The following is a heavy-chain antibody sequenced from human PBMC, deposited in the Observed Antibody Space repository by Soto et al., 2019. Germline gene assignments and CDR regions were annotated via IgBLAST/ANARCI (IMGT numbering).Heavy chain of an antibody. D-gene: IGHD3-10*01. J-gene: IGHJ4*02. CDR1: GFTFSSYA. CDR3: AKDGSGRDHFDY. Sequence: SLRLSCAASGFTFSSYAMSWVRQAPGKGLEWVSAISGSGGSTYYADSVKGRFTISRDNSKNTLYLQMNSLRAEDTAVYYCAKDGSGRDHFDYWGQGTLVTVSS. CDR2: ISGSGGST. V-gene: IGHV3-23*01.